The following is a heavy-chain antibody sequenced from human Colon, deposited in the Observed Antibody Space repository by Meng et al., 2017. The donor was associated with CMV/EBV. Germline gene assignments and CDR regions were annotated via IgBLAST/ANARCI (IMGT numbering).Heavy chain of an antibody. CDR2: IYYSGST. D-gene: IGHD2-2*01. J-gene: IGHJ4*02. Sequence: GSLRLSCTVSGGSISSSSYYWGWIRQPPGKGLEWIGSIYYSGSTYYNPSLKSRVTISVDTSKNQFSLKLSSVTAADTAVYYCARDCSSTSCYLDSWGQGTLVTVSS. CDR1: GGSISSSSYY. V-gene: IGHV4-39*07. CDR3: ARDCSSTSCYLDS.